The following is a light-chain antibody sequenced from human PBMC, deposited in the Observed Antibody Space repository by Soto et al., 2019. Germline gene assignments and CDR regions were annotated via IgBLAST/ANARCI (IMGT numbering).Light chain of an antibody. V-gene: IGKV3-20*01. Sequence: EIVLTQSPDTLSLSSGERASLSCRASHYIASSSLAWYQQIPGQAPRLLLAGASDRATGIPDRFSGSGSGTDFTLSISRLEPEDFAVYFCQQGSTFGQGTKLEIK. J-gene: IGKJ2*01. CDR3: QQGST. CDR2: GAS. CDR1: HYIASSS.